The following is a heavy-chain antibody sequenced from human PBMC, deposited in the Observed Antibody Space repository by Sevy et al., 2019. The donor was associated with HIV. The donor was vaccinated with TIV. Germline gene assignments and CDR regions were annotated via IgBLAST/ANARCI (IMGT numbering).Heavy chain of an antibody. V-gene: IGHV4-4*07. CDR1: GDSISNYY. J-gene: IGHJ4*02. Sequence: SETLSLTCTVSGDSISNYYWSWIRQPAGKGLEWIGRIYDSGSATYNPSLESRGTMSADTTKNQLSLKLNSVTAADTAVYYCARDRVTIFGVTIDYYFDYWGQGTLVTVSS. D-gene: IGHD3-3*01. CDR2: IYDSGSA. CDR3: ARDRVTIFGVTIDYYFDY.